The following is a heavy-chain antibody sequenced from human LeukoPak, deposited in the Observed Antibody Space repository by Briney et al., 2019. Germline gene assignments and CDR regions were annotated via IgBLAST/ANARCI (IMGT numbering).Heavy chain of an antibody. CDR1: AFTFSNYG. V-gene: IGHV3-48*04. Sequence: GGSLRLSCAASAFTFSNYGMNWVRQAPGKGLEWVSYISSSSSTKSYADSVKGRFTISRDNAKNSLYLQMNSLRAEDTAVYYCARDVDTAMVNWFDPWGQGTLVTVSS. CDR2: ISSSSSTK. D-gene: IGHD5-18*01. J-gene: IGHJ5*02. CDR3: ARDVDTAMVNWFDP.